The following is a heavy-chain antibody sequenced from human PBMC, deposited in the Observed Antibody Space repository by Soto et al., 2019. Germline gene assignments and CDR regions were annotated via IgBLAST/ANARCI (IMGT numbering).Heavy chain of an antibody. CDR3: ARAVDPSSSPYF. D-gene: IGHD2-2*01. J-gene: IGHJ4*02. V-gene: IGHV3-21*01. CDR2: ISSSSSYI. CDR1: GFTFSSYS. Sequence: EVQLVESGGGLVKPGGSLRLSCAASGFTFSSYSMNWVRQAPGKGLEWVSSISSSSSYIYYADSVKGRFTISRDNAKNSLYLQMNSLRAEDTAVYYCARAVDPSSSPYFWGQGTLVTVSS.